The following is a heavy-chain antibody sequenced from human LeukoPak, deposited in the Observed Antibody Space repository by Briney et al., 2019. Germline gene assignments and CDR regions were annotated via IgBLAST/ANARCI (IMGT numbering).Heavy chain of an antibody. CDR3: ARDRRYSSSSLDY. CDR2: IHSDGTST. J-gene: IGHJ4*02. V-gene: IGHV3-74*01. Sequence: GGSLRLSCAASGFTFTSYWMHWVRQVPGKGLVWVSRIHSDGTSTNYADSVKGRFTISRDNAKNTLYPQMNSLRVEDTAVYYCARDRRYSSSSLDYWGQGTLVTVSS. CDR1: GFTFTSYW. D-gene: IGHD6-13*01.